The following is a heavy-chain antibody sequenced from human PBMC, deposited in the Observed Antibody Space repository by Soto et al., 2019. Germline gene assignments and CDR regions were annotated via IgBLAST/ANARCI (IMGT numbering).Heavy chain of an antibody. CDR1: GGSISSGGYY. J-gene: IGHJ3*02. D-gene: IGHD2-15*01. CDR2: IYYSGGT. CDR3: VSAISGSGGSTYYAXSVKARFTISRENSKNTLYLQMNSLRAEDTAVYYCAKDRIAQDAFDI. Sequence: SETLSLTCTVSGGSISSGGYYWSWFRQHPGKGLEWIGYIYYSGGTYYNPSLKRRVTISLDTSKHXFSLXXXTXTAPGKGLEWVSAISGSGGSTYYAXSVKARFTISRENSKNTLYLQMNSLRAEDTAVYYCAKDRIAQDAFDIWGQGTMVTVSS. V-gene: IGHV4-31*03.